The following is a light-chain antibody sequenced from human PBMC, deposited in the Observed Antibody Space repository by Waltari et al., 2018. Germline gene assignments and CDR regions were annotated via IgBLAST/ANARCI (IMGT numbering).Light chain of an antibody. Sequence: AIRMTQSPSSLSASTGDRVTITCRASQGISSYLAWYQQKPGKAPKLRIYAASTLQSGVPSRFSGSGSGTDFTLTISCLQSEDFATYYCQQYYSYPYTFGQGTKVEIK. V-gene: IGKV1-8*01. CDR3: QQYYSYPYT. CDR2: AAS. J-gene: IGKJ1*01. CDR1: QGISSY.